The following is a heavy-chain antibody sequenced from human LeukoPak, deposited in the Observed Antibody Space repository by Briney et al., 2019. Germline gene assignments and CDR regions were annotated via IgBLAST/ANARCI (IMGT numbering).Heavy chain of an antibody. CDR1: GGSISSSSYY. Sequence: SETLSLTCTVSGGSISSSSYYWGWIRQPPGKGLEWIGSIYYSGSTYYNPSLKSRVTISVDTSKNQFSLKLSSVTAADTAVYYCARPYSYGSDAFDIWGQGTMVTASS. CDR3: ARPYSYGSDAFDI. V-gene: IGHV4-39*01. D-gene: IGHD5-18*01. J-gene: IGHJ3*02. CDR2: IYYSGST.